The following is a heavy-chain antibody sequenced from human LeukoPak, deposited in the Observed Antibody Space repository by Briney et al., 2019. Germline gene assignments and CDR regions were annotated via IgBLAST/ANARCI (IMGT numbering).Heavy chain of an antibody. CDR3: ANEEVEYFQH. Sequence: SVKVSCRASGGTFSSYAITWVRQAPGQGLEWTGGIIPIFGTANYAQKFQGRVTITADKSTTTAYMELSSLRSEDTAVYYCANEEVEYFQHWGQGTLVTVSS. CDR2: IIPIFGTA. CDR1: GGTFSSYA. V-gene: IGHV1-69*06. J-gene: IGHJ1*01.